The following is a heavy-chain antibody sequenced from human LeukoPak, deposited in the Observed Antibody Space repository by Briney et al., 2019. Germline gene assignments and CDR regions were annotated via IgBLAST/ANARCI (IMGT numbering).Heavy chain of an antibody. Sequence: GASVKVSCKASGYTFTSYAMHWVRQAPGQRLEWMGWINAGNGNTKYSQKFQGRVTITRDTSASTAYMELSSLRSEDTAVYYCARVGTDYGDYNDYWGQGTLVTVSS. CDR2: INAGNGNT. CDR1: GYTFTSYA. J-gene: IGHJ4*02. D-gene: IGHD4-17*01. CDR3: ARVGTDYGDYNDY. V-gene: IGHV1-3*01.